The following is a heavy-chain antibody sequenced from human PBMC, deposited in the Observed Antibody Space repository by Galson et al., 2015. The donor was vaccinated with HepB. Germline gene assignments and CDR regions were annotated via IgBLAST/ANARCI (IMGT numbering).Heavy chain of an antibody. V-gene: IGHV1-8*01. D-gene: IGHD5-24*01. Sequence: SCKASGYTFTSYDINWVRQATGQGLEWMGWMNPNSGNTGYAQKFQGRVTMTRNTSISTAYMELSSLRSEDTAVYYCARTQSRRRDGYNWSYFDYWGQGTLVTVSS. J-gene: IGHJ4*02. CDR2: MNPNSGNT. CDR3: ARTQSRRRDGYNWSYFDY. CDR1: GYTFTSYD.